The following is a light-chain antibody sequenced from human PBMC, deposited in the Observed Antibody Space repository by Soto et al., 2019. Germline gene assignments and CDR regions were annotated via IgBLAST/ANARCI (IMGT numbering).Light chain of an antibody. V-gene: IGLV2-14*01. CDR2: EVS. Sequence: QSALTQPASVSASPGQSITISCSGTSSDVGAYKYVSWYQQHPAQAPKLIIYEVSYRPSGVSNRFSGSKYGNTASLTITSLRAEDEADYYCSSYSSSNTRVAFGGGTKLTVL. CDR1: SSDVGAYKY. CDR3: SSYSSSNTRVA. J-gene: IGLJ2*01.